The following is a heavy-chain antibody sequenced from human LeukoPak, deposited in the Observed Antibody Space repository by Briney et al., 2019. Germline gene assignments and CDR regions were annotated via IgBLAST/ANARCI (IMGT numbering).Heavy chain of an antibody. CDR1: GGSFSGYY. Sequence: PSETLSLTCAVYGGSFSGYYWSWIRQPPGKGLEWIGEINHSGSTNYNPSLKSRVTISVDTSKNQFSLKLSSVTAADTAVYYCARASGVPAASLLYSSSYYYYYGMDVWGQGTTVTVSS. D-gene: IGHD2-2*01. J-gene: IGHJ6*02. CDR3: ARASGVPAASLLYSSSYYYYYGMDV. V-gene: IGHV4-34*01. CDR2: INHSGST.